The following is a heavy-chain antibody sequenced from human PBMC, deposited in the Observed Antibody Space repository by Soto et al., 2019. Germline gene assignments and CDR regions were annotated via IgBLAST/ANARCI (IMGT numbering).Heavy chain of an antibody. CDR1: GGSISSGGYY. CDR3: ARSMSHIVVVTASAFDI. J-gene: IGHJ3*02. D-gene: IGHD2-21*02. Sequence: SETLSLTCTVSGGSISSGGYYWSWIRQHPGKGLEWIGYIYYSGSTYYNPFLKSRVTISVDTSKNQFSLKLSSVTAADTAVYYCARSMSHIVVVTASAFDIWGQGTMVTVSS. CDR2: IYYSGST. V-gene: IGHV4-31*03.